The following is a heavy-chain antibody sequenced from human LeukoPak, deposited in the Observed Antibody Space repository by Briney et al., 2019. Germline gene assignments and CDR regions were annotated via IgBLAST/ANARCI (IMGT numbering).Heavy chain of an antibody. D-gene: IGHD3-22*01. V-gene: IGHV4-59*01. J-gene: IGHJ4*02. CDR2: IYYSGSI. CDR3: ARENPSGYYNRPIDY. Sequence: SGTLSLTCPVSGASISSYYWSWIRQPPGKGLGWIGDIYYSGSIKYNPSLKRRVTMSVDTSKNQFSLKLSSVTAADTAIYYCARENPSGYYNRPIDYWGQGTLVTVSS. CDR1: GASISSYY.